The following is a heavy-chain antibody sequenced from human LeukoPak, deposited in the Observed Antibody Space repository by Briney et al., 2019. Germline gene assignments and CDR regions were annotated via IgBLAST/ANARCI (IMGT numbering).Heavy chain of an antibody. CDR3: ARSDDESYSSGWYWFDP. Sequence: GGSLRLSCAASGFTFSSYAMNWVRQAPGKGLEWVSVISYTGSNKYYADSVKGRFTISRDNSKNTLYLQMNSLRAEDTAVYYCARSDDESYSSGWYWFDPWGQGTLVTVSS. D-gene: IGHD6-19*01. J-gene: IGHJ5*02. V-gene: IGHV3-30-3*01. CDR1: GFTFSSYA. CDR2: ISYTGSNK.